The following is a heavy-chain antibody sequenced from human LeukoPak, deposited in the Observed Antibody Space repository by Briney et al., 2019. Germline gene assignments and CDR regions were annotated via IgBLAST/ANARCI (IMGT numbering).Heavy chain of an antibody. J-gene: IGHJ4*02. D-gene: IGHD3-10*01. CDR2: ISSGGST. CDR1: GFTFSSYS. CDR3: ARDLGYYGSGKQNY. V-gene: IGHV3-66*01. Sequence: QAGGSLRLSCAASGFTFSSYSMSWVRQAPGKGLEWVSVISSGGSTYYADSVKGRFTISRDNSKNTLYLQMNSLGAEDTAVYYCARDLGYYGSGKQNYWGQGTLVTVSS.